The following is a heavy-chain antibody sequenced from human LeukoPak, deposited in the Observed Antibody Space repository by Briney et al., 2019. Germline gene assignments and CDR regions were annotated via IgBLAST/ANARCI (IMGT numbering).Heavy chain of an antibody. V-gene: IGHV3-11*06. CDR3: ARVVAVTSYYFDY. CDR2: ISSSSSYT. D-gene: IGHD2-21*02. Sequence: GGSLRLSCAASGXTFSDYYMSWIRQAPGKGLEWISYISSSSSYTNYADSVKGRFTISRDNAKSSLYLQMNSLRAEDTAVYYCARVVAVTSYYFDYWGQGTLVTVSS. J-gene: IGHJ4*02. CDR1: GXTFSDYY.